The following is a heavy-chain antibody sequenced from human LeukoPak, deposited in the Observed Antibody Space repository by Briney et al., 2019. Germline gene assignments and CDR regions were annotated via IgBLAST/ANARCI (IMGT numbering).Heavy chain of an antibody. D-gene: IGHD3-10*01. Sequence: GGSLRLSCAASGFTFSSYWMSWVRQAPGKGLEWVANIKQDGSEKYYVDSVKGPFTISRDNAKNSLYLQMNSLRAEDTAVYYCARYVLVRVMDVWGKGTTVTVSS. CDR1: GFTFSSYW. J-gene: IGHJ6*04. V-gene: IGHV3-7*01. CDR3: ARYVLVRVMDV. CDR2: IKQDGSEK.